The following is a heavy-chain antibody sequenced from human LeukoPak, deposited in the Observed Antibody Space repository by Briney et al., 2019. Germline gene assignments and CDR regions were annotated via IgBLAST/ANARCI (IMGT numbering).Heavy chain of an antibody. D-gene: IGHD3-3*01. V-gene: IGHV3-33*08. Sequence: GGSLRLSCVASGVPFSNYAMSWVRQAPGKGLEWVAFIRYDGSNKYYADSVKGRFTISRDNSKNTLYLQMNSLRAEDTAVYYCARPRGESGYYDYYYYMDVWGKGTTVTVSS. CDR2: IRYDGSNK. CDR1: GVPFSNYA. J-gene: IGHJ6*03. CDR3: ARPRGESGYYDYYYYMDV.